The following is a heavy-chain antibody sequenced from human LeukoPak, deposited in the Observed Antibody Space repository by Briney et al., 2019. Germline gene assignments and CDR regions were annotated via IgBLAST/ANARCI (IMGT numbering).Heavy chain of an antibody. Sequence: SETLSLTCTVSGGSISSSSYYWGWIRQPPGKGLEWIGSIYYSGSTYYNPSLKSRVTISVDTSKNQFSLKLSSVTAADTAVYYCARGRGYSYGAELPRFDPWGQGTLVTVSS. V-gene: IGHV4-39*01. CDR3: ARGRGYSYGAELPRFDP. CDR1: GGSISSSSYY. J-gene: IGHJ5*02. D-gene: IGHD5-18*01. CDR2: IYYSGST.